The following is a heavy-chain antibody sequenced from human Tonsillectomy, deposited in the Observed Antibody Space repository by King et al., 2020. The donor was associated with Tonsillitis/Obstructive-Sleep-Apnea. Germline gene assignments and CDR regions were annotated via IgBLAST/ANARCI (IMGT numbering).Heavy chain of an antibody. Sequence: QLQESGPGLVKPSETLSLTCIVSGGSLNNYYWSWIRQSPGKGLEWIGHIYYSGSTNYNPSLKSRVTISVDTPKNQFSLRLSSVTAADTAVYYCARQYSSWNYFDYWGQGILVTVSS. CDR1: GGSLNNYY. D-gene: IGHD5-18*01. J-gene: IGHJ4*02. CDR2: IYYSGST. CDR3: ARQYSSWNYFDY. V-gene: IGHV4-59*08.